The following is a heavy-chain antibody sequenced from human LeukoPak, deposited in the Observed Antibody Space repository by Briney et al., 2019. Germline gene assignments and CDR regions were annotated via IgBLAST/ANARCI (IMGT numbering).Heavy chain of an antibody. CDR1: GGSISSSSYY. J-gene: IGHJ4*02. D-gene: IGHD5-24*01. V-gene: IGHV4-39*01. Sequence: SETLSLTCTVSGGSISSSSYYWGWIRQPPGKGLGWIGSIYYSGSTYYNPSLKSRVTISVDTSKNQFSLKLSSVTAADTAVYYCARGRWLPDYYFDYWGQGTLVTVSS. CDR2: IYYSGST. CDR3: ARGRWLPDYYFDY.